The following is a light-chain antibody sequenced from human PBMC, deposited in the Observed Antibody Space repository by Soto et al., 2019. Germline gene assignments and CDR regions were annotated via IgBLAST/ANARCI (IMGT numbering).Light chain of an antibody. V-gene: IGLV2-14*01. CDR3: LSYTSIRTYV. CDR2: DVR. J-gene: IGLJ1*01. Sequence: QAVVTQTASVSGSPGQSITISCTGTSSDVGGYNYVSWYQQHPGKAPKLLVFDVRNRPSGVSNRFSGSKSGNTASLTISGLQAEDEADYYCLSYTSIRTYVFGTGTKVTVL. CDR1: SSDVGGYNY.